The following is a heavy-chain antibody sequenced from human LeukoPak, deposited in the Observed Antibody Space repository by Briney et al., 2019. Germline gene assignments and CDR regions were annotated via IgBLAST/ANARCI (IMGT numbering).Heavy chain of an antibody. J-gene: IGHJ4*02. CDR2: IRYDGSNK. V-gene: IGHV3-30*02. CDR1: GFTFSSYG. CDR3: ARADYYDSSGPLYY. Sequence: GGSLRLSCAASGFTFSSYGMHWVRQAPGKGLEWVAFIRYDGSNKYYADSVKGRFTIPRDNSKNTLYLQMNSLRAEDTAVYYCARADYYDSSGPLYYWGQGTLVTVSS. D-gene: IGHD3-22*01.